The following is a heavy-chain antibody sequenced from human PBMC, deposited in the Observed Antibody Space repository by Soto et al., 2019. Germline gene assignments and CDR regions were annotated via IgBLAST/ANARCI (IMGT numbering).Heavy chain of an antibody. CDR2: ISYDGYLK. Sequence: GGSLRLSCTASGFTFSTYGMQWVRQAPGKGLEWVAVISYDGYLKYYVDAVKGRFTVARDNSKNTLFLEMNSLRVEDTAVYFCAKDFKVSGSHYGTLNYYYGMDVWGQGTTVTVSS. CDR1: GFTFSTYG. V-gene: IGHV3-30*18. J-gene: IGHJ6*02. D-gene: IGHD3-10*01. CDR3: AKDFKVSGSHYGTLNYYYGMDV.